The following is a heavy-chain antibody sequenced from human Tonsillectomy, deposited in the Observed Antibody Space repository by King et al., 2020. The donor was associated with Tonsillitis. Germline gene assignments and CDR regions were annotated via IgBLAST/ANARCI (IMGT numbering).Heavy chain of an antibody. V-gene: IGHV3-15*01. CDR3: TTDRTGDGAYLRDYYYYGMDV. CDR1: GFTFSNAW. D-gene: IGHD4-17*01. Sequence: VQLVESGGGLVKPGGSLRLSCAASGFTFSNAWMSWVRQAPGKGLEWVGRIKGKTDGGTTDYAAPVKGRFTISRDDSKNTLYLQMNSLKTEDTAVYYCTTDRTGDGAYLRDYYYYGMDVWGQGTTVTVSS. CDR2: IKGKTDGGTT. J-gene: IGHJ6*02.